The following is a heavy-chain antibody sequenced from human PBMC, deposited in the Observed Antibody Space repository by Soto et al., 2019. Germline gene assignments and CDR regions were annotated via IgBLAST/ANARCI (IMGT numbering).Heavy chain of an antibody. CDR1: GFTFSDYY. Sequence: PGGSLRLSCAASGFTFSDYYMSWIRQAPGKGLEWVSYISSSGSTIYYADSVKGRFTISRDNAKNSLYLQMNSLRAEDTAVYYCARDWGSYYDFWSGYYWFDYWGQGTLVTVSS. V-gene: IGHV3-11*01. CDR3: ARDWGSYYDFWSGYYWFDY. J-gene: IGHJ4*02. D-gene: IGHD3-3*01. CDR2: ISSSGSTI.